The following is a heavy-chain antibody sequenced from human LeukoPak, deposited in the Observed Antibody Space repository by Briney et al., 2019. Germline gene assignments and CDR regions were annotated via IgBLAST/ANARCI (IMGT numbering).Heavy chain of an antibody. D-gene: IGHD3-22*01. CDR2: IYDSGST. CDR3: ARQSISGSSLSYFDY. CDR1: GGSISSYS. V-gene: IGHV4-59*01. Sequence: ESGPGLVKPSETLSLTCTVSGGSISSYSWSWIRQPPGKGLEWIGNIYDSGSTNYNPSLKSRVTISVDTSKNQCSLKLSSVTAADTAVYYCARQSISGSSLSYFDYWGQGTLVNVSS. J-gene: IGHJ4*02.